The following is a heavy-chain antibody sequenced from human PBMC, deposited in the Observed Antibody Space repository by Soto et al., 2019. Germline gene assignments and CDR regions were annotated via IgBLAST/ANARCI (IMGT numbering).Heavy chain of an antibody. CDR3: ATALGCRSTSCTLDY. CDR2: IIPVSGAA. V-gene: IGHV1-69*01. D-gene: IGHD2-2*01. CDR1: GGTFGSYA. Sequence: QVQLVQSGAEVKKPGSSVKVSCKASGGTFGSYAFSWVRQAPGQGLEWMGGIIPVSGAAHYAQKFQGRVTITADEFTSTAYMELSILSSLDTAVYYCATALGCRSTSCTLDYWGQGTRVIVSS. J-gene: IGHJ4*02.